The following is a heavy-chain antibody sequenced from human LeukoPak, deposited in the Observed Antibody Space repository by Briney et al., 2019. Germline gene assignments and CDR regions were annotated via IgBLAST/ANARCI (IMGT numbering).Heavy chain of an antibody. CDR3: ARERIVGAASTRYYGMDV. CDR1: GFTFTNYW. V-gene: IGHV3-7*03. J-gene: IGHJ6*02. CDR2: MKPDGSER. D-gene: IGHD1-26*01. Sequence: GGSLRLSCAASGFTFTNYWMSWVRQAPGKGLEWVANMKPDGSERYYVDSVKGQFTVSRDNAKNSLYFQMNSLRAEDTAVYYCARERIVGAASTRYYGMDVWGQGTTVTVSS.